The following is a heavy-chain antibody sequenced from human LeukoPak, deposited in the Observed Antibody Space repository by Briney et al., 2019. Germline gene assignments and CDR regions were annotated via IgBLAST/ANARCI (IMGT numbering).Heavy chain of an antibody. CDR2: ISASGVST. CDR3: AKGDRLSYMDV. Sequence: GGSLRLSCAGSVFSFSSFGMSWVRQVPGKGLEWVSSISASGVSTYYADSVKGRFTISRDNSRNTLYLQMNSLTAEDTALYYCAKGDRLSYMDVSGKGTTLTVSS. J-gene: IGHJ6*03. D-gene: IGHD5-12*01. CDR1: VFSFSSFG. V-gene: IGHV3-23*01.